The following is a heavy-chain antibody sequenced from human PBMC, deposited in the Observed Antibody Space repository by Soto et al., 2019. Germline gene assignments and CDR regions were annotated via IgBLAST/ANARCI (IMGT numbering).Heavy chain of an antibody. D-gene: IGHD4-17*01. CDR1: GLSFSSDA. Sequence: EVQLLESGGGLVEPGGSLRLSCAASGLSFSSDAMSWVRQAPGKGLEWVSAISGSGASTYYADSAKGRFTISRDNSKNTLYVPMNSRRVDDTAVYYCAKGSGYAYGEPYGMDVWGQGTTVTVSS. J-gene: IGHJ6*02. V-gene: IGHV3-23*01. CDR2: ISGSGAST. CDR3: AKGSGYAYGEPYGMDV.